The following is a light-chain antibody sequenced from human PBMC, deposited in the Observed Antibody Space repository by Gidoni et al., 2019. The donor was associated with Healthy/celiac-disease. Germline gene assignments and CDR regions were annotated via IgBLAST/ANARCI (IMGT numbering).Light chain of an antibody. Sequence: QSALTPPASVSGSPGPSITISCTGTSSDVGGYNYVSWYQQHPGKAPKLMIYEVSNRPSGVSNRFSGSKSGNTASLTISGLQAEDEADYYCSSYTSSSTLGVFGGGTKLTVL. CDR3: SSYTSSSTLGV. CDR2: EVS. J-gene: IGLJ2*01. V-gene: IGLV2-14*01. CDR1: SSDVGGYNY.